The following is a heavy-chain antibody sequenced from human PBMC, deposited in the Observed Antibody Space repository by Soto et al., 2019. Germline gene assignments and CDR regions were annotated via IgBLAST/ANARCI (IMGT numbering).Heavy chain of an antibody. Sequence: QVQLVQSGAEVKKPGASVKVSCKASGYTFTSYGITWVRQAPGQGLEWMGWTSAYNGNTNYAQKLQGRVTMTTDTSTSTGYMELRRLRSDATAVYFCTRDRHSASGSGFNPTSWFELWGQGSLVTVSS. V-gene: IGHV1-18*01. CDR1: GYTFTSYG. CDR2: TSAYNGNT. CDR3: TRDRHSASGSGFNPTSWFEL. D-gene: IGHD6-19*01. J-gene: IGHJ5*02.